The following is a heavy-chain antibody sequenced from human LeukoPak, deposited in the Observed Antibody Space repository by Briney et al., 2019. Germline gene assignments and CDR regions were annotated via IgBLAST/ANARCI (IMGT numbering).Heavy chain of an antibody. V-gene: IGHV4-59*01. CDR3: ARDRKELWLQMDY. CDR2: IYYSGST. CDR1: GGSISSYY. Sequence: KPSETLSLTCTVSGGSISSYYWSWIRQPPGKGLEWIGYIYYSGSTNYNPSLKSRVTISVDTSKNQFSLKLSSVTAADTAVYYCARDRKELWLQMDYWGQGTLVTVSS. J-gene: IGHJ4*02. D-gene: IGHD5-18*01.